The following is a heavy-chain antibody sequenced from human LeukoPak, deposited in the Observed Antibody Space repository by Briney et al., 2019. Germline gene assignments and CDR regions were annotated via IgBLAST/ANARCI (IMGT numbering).Heavy chain of an antibody. Sequence: SETLSLTCTVSGGSISSYYWSWIRQPPGKGLEWIGYIYYSGSTNYNPSLKSRVTISVDTSKNQFSLKLSSVTAADTAVYYCVRHEGGYTWYLGLWGRGTLVTVSS. CDR1: GGSISSYY. J-gene: IGHJ2*01. CDR2: IYYSGST. V-gene: IGHV4-59*08. CDR3: VRHEGGYTWYLGL. D-gene: IGHD5-12*01.